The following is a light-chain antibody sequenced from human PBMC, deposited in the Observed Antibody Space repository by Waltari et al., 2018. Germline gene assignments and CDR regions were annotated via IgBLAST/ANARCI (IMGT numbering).Light chain of an antibody. CDR2: EVT. CDR1: TSDIGSYNF. V-gene: IGLV2-23*02. J-gene: IGLJ3*02. Sequence: QSALTQPASVSGSPGQSITISCTGPTSDIGSYNFVPWDQHHPGKAPKLILYEVTKRPSGVSDRFSGSKSGNTASLTISGLQAEDDADYYCYSSAMSAFVVFGGGTKLTVL. CDR3: YSSAMSAFVV.